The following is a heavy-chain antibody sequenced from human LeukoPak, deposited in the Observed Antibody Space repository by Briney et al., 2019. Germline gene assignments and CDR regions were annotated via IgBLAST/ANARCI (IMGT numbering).Heavy chain of an antibody. V-gene: IGHV3-74*01. CDR2: INSDGSST. CDR3: ARIPGYSYGNDGVDFDY. Sequence: GGSLRLSCAASGFTFSNYSMNWVRQAPGKGLVWVSRINSDGSSTSYADSVKGRFTISRDNAKNTLYLQMNSLRAEDTAVYYCARIPGYSYGNDGVDFDYWGQGTLVTVSS. D-gene: IGHD5-18*01. CDR1: GFTFSNYS. J-gene: IGHJ4*02.